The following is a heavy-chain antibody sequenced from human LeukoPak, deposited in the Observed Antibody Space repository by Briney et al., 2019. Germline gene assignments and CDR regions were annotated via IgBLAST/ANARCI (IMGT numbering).Heavy chain of an antibody. J-gene: IGHJ4*02. CDR2: IYHSGST. Sequence: PSETLSLTCTVSGGSIISSSYSWAWIRQPPGKGLEWIGSIYHSGSTYYNPSLKSRVTISVDTSKNQFSLKLSSVTAADTAVYYCARGPLHFDYWGQGTLVTVSS. CDR1: GGSIISSSYS. V-gene: IGHV4-39*07. CDR3: ARGPLHFDY.